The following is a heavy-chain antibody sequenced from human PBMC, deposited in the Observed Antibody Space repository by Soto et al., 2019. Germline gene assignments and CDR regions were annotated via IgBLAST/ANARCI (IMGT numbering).Heavy chain of an antibody. D-gene: IGHD2-15*01. Sequence: ASVKVSCKASGYTFTSYGISWVRQAPGQGLEWVGWISAYNGNTNYAQKLQGRVTMTTDTSTSTAYMELRSLRSDDTAVYYCARDRYCSGGSCYRNWFDPWGQGTLVTVSS. CDR1: GYTFTSYG. CDR2: ISAYNGNT. CDR3: ARDRYCSGGSCYRNWFDP. J-gene: IGHJ5*02. V-gene: IGHV1-18*01.